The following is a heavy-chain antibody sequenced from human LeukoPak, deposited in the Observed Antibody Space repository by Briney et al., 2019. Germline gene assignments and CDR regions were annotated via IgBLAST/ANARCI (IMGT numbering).Heavy chain of an antibody. D-gene: IGHD6-19*01. CDR2: INPNSGGT. J-gene: IGHJ4*02. CDR1: GYTFTGYY. V-gene: IGHV1-2*02. Sequence: ASVEVSCKASGYTFTGYYMHWVRQAPGQGLEWMGWINPNSGGTNYAQKFQGRVTMTRDTSISTAYMELSRLRSDDTAVYYCARHIAVAGTVDYWGQGTLVTVSS. CDR3: ARHIAVAGTVDY.